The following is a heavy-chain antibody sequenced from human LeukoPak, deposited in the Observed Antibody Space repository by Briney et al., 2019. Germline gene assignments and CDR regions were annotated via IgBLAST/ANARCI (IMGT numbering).Heavy chain of an antibody. V-gene: IGHV4-59*01. D-gene: IGHD3-22*01. Sequence: SETLSLTCTVSGGSISTYYWTWVRQPPGKGLEWIGYITYNGRTDYKPSLKSRVTISLDTSKNQFSLKLSSVTAADTAVYYRAKWGYYFDSSAYVAPTDDSWGQGTLVTVSS. CDR2: ITYNGRT. CDR3: AKWGYYFDSSAYVAPTDDS. CDR1: GGSISTYY. J-gene: IGHJ4*02.